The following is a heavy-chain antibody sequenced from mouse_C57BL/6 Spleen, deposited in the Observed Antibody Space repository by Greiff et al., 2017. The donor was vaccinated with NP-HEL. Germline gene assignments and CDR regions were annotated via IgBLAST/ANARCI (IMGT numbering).Heavy chain of an antibody. V-gene: IGHV1-52*01. J-gene: IGHJ2*01. CDR3: ARWYYGSFFDY. D-gene: IGHD1-1*01. CDR2: IDPSDSET. CDR1: GYTFTSYW. Sequence: QVQLKQPGAELVRPGSSVKLTCKASGYTFTSYWMHWVKQRPIQGLEWIGNIDPSDSETHYNQKFKDKATLTVDKSSSTAYMQLSSLTSEDSAVYYCARWYYGSFFDYWGQGTTLTVSS.